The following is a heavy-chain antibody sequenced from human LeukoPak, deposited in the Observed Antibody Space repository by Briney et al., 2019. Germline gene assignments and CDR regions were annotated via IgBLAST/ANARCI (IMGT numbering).Heavy chain of an antibody. CDR1: GYTFTGYY. D-gene: IGHD5-18*01. CDR2: INPESGGA. J-gene: IGHJ6*04. V-gene: IGHV1-2*06. Sequence: ASVKVSCKASGYTFTGYYMHWVRQAPGQGLEWMGRINPESGGANYAQKFQGRVTMTRDTSITTAYMGLSSLTSDDTAVYYCARGPWIQLGMDVWGKGTTVTVSS. CDR3: ARGPWIQLGMDV.